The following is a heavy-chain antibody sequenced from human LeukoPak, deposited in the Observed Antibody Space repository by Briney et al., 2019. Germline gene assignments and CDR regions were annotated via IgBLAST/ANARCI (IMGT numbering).Heavy chain of an antibody. CDR3: ARGRGGATTGLDH. CDR2: INSLSGAT. J-gene: IGHJ4*02. V-gene: IGHV1-2*02. D-gene: IGHD1-26*01. Sequence: ASVKVSCKASGYIFNGYYMHWVRQAPEQGLESMGWINSLSGATNYGQKFQGRVTMSRDTAINTAYMELTSLTSDDTGVYYCARGRGGATTGLDHWGQGSLVTVSS. CDR1: GYIFNGYY.